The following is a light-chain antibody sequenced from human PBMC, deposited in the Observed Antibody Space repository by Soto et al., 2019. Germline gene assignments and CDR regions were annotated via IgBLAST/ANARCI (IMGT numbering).Light chain of an antibody. V-gene: IGKV1-33*01. CDR3: QQYDNLPFT. CDR1: QDISNY. CDR2: GAC. Sequence: DIQMTQSPSSLSASVGDRVTITCQASQDISNYLNWYQQIPGQAPKLLIYGACNLETGVPSRFSVSASGTDFSFTISSLQPEDIATYYYQQYDNLPFTFGPGTKVYIK. J-gene: IGKJ3*01.